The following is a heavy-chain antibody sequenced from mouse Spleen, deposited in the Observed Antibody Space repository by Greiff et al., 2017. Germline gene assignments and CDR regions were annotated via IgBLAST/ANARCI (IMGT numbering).Heavy chain of an antibody. V-gene: IGHV2-6-7*01. J-gene: IGHJ4*01. CDR3: ARDPSFYYGYYVDAMDY. D-gene: IGHD2-3*01. CDR1: GFSLTGYG. Sequence: VQLQQSGPGLVAPSQSLSITCTVSGFSLTGYGVNWVRQPPGKGLEWLGMIWGDGSTDYNSALKSRLSISKDNSKSQVFLKMNSLQTDDTARYYCARDPSFYYGYYVDAMDYWGQGTSVTVSS. CDR2: IWGDGST.